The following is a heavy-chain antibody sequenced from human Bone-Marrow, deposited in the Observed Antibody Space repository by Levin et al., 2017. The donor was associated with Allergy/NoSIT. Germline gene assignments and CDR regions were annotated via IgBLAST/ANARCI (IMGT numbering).Heavy chain of an antibody. Sequence: LSLTCAASGFTFRHHAMSWVRQAPGKGLEWVSTITDDGGRTWYADSVEGRFTISRDNSKNTAYLQMSSLRAEDTAVYYCVHYSNRLYYYYMDVWGNGTTVTVSS. J-gene: IGHJ6*03. V-gene: IGHV3-23*01. CDR1: GFTFRHHA. CDR2: ITDDGGRT. CDR3: VHYSNRLYYYYMDV. D-gene: IGHD4-11*01.